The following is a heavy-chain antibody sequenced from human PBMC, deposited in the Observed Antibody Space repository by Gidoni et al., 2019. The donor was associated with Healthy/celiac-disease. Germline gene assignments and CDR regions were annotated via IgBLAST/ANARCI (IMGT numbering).Heavy chain of an antibody. CDR3: ASAPRITIFGVVMGTHLDV. Sequence: QVQLVQSGAEVTKPGASVTVSCKASGYTFTSYYMHWVRQAPGQGLEWMGIINPSGGSTSYAQKFQGRVTMTRDTSTSTVYMELSSLRSEDTAVYYCASAPRITIFGVVMGTHLDVWGQGTTVTVSS. V-gene: IGHV1-46*01. CDR1: GYTFTSYY. CDR2: INPSGGST. D-gene: IGHD3-3*01. J-gene: IGHJ6*02.